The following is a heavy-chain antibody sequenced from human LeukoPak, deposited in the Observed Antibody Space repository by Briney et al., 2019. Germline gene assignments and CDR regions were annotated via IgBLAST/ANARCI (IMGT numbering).Heavy chain of an antibody. J-gene: IGHJ5*02. Sequence: SETLSLTCTVSGGSISSSSYYWVWMRQPPGKGREWVRSSYCSGSTYYDTALERRVTITVDTSKNLFSLKLSSVTGADTAVYYCATSDLDLLGGRSGFDPWGQGTLVTVSS. D-gene: IGHD1-7*01. CDR3: ATSDLDLLGGRSGFDP. CDR2: SYCSGST. V-gene: IGHV4-39*07. CDR1: GGSISSSSYY.